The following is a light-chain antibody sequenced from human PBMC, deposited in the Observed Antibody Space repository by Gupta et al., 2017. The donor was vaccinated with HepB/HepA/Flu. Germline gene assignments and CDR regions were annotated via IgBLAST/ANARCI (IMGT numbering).Light chain of an antibody. Sequence: QSVLTQPHSVSAAPGQRVTISCTASSSNIGAGYDVHWYQQLPGTAPKLLIYGNSNRPSGVPDRFSGSKSGTSASLAITGLQAEDEADYYCQSYDSSLSGYWVFGGGTKLTVL. J-gene: IGLJ3*02. CDR1: SSNIGAGYD. CDR2: GNS. V-gene: IGLV1-40*01. CDR3: QSYDSSLSGYWV.